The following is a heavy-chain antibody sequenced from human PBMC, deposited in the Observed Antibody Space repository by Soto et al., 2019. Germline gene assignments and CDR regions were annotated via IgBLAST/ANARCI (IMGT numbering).Heavy chain of an antibody. D-gene: IGHD2-15*01. Sequence: PSETLSLTCAVYGGSFSGYYWSWIRQPPGKGLEWIGEINHSGSTNYNPSLKSRVTISVDTSKNQFSLKLSSVTAADTAVYYCASPGRRGDGGGGSCPTAGEWGKGTLVPVAS. J-gene: IGHJ1*01. CDR2: INHSGST. CDR3: ASPGRRGDGGGGSCPTAGE. V-gene: IGHV4-34*01. CDR1: GGSFSGYY.